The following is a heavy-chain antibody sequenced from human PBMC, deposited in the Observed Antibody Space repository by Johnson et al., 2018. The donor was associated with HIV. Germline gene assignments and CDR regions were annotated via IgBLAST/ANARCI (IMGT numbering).Heavy chain of an antibody. Sequence: MQLVESGGGLIQPGGSLRLSCAASGFTVSTYYMTWVRQASGKGLELVSLLYSSGKTYYADSVKGRFTISRDYSKNRLYLQMNSLRAEDTAVYDCASQIYDYDSGGYSGVFDIWGQGTMVTVSS. CDR3: ASQIYDYDSGGYSGVFDI. CDR1: GFTVSTYY. J-gene: IGHJ3*02. D-gene: IGHD3-22*01. CDR2: LYSSGKT. V-gene: IGHV3-53*01.